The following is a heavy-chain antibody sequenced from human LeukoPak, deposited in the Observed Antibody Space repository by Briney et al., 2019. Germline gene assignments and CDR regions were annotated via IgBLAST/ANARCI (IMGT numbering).Heavy chain of an antibody. Sequence: SETLSLTCTVSGGSISRYYWSWIRQPPGKGLEWIGYIYYSGSTNYNPSLRSRVTISVDTSKNQFSLKLSSVTAADTAVYYCARKGSSSEFYYYYYMDVWGKGTTVTVSS. CDR2: IYYSGST. D-gene: IGHD6-13*01. J-gene: IGHJ6*03. V-gene: IGHV4-59*01. CDR1: GGSISRYY. CDR3: ARKGSSSEFYYYYYMDV.